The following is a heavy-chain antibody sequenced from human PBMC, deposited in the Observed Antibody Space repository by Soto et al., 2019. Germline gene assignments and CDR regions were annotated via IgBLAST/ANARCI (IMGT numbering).Heavy chain of an antibody. J-gene: IGHJ4*02. CDR1: GFTFKESA. D-gene: IGHD4-4*01. CDR3: AREGVHNYNEYNLDN. V-gene: IGHV3-23*01. Sequence: GGSLRLSCAASGFTFKESAMNWVRQAPGKGLEWVASISDTGASTWYAESVRGRFTVSRDNIGTSLYLQMNSLRAEDTAVYYCAREGVHNYNEYNLDNWGLGTLVTVSS. CDR2: ISDTGAST.